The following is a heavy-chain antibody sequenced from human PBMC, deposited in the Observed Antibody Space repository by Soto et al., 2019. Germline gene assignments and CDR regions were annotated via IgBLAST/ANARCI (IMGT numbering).Heavy chain of an antibody. CDR3: AGDWIPLFIWVGEAAYLFGP. V-gene: IGHV1-2*02. CDR1: GYTFTGYY. Sequence: QVQLVQSGAEVKKPGASVKVSCKASGYTFTGYYMHWVRQAPGQGLEWMGWINPNSGGTNYAQKLQGRDATNRVTADRTASMGVVRLRSYGTAGYYWAGDWIPLFIWVGEAAYLFGPWGPGTPVTVSS. CDR2: INPNSGGT. D-gene: IGHD3-10*01. J-gene: IGHJ5*02.